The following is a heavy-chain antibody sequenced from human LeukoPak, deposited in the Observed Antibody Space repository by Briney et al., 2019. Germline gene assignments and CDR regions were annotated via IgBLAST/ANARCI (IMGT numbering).Heavy chain of an antibody. D-gene: IGHD1-1*01. CDR1: GFAFSGSA. CDR3: QKMNA. V-gene: IGHV3-73*01. Sequence: PGGSLKLSCAASGFAFSGSAMHWVRQASGKGLEWVGRIRSKANSYATAYAASVKGRFTISRDDSKNTAYLQMNSLKTEDMAVYYCQKMNAWGQGTLVTVSS. J-gene: IGHJ4*02. CDR2: IRSKANSYAT.